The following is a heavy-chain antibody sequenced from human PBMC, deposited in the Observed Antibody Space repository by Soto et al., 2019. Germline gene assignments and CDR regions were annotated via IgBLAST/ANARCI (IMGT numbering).Heavy chain of an antibody. CDR2: IYYSGST. J-gene: IGHJ4*02. V-gene: IGHV4-31*02. CDR3: AISVEYCGGDCYWVSGY. CDR1: GGSISSGGYY. Sequence: PSETLSLTCTVSGGSISSGGYYWSWIRQHQGKGMEWIGYIYYSGSTYYNPSLKSRVTISVDTSKNQFSLKLSSVTAADTAVYYCAISVEYCGGDCYWVSGYWGQGTLVTVSS. D-gene: IGHD2-21*02.